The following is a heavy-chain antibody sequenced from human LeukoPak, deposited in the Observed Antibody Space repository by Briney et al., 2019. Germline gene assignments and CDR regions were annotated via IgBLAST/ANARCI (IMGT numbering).Heavy chain of an antibody. CDR1: GGSISSGGYY. CDR3: GRHAAFAPFDL. Sequence: SETLSLTCTVSGGSISSGGYYWSWIRQPPGKGLQWIASASTYYSSSFESRVTMSIDTSKNQFSLRLASLTAADTAVYYCGRHAAFAPFDLWGQGSLVAVSS. V-gene: IGHV4-39*01. CDR2: SAST. J-gene: IGHJ4*02.